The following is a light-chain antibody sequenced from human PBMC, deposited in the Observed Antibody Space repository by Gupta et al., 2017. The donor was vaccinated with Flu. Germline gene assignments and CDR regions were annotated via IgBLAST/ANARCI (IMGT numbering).Light chain of an antibody. CDR1: QDISNY. Sequence: DIQMTQSPSSLSASVGDRVTITCQASQDISNYLNWYQQKPGKAPKLLIYDASNLETGVPSRFSGSGSGTDFTFTISSLQPEDIATYYCQQEDNLPSTFGGGTKVEIK. CDR3: QQEDNLPST. J-gene: IGKJ4*01. CDR2: DAS. V-gene: IGKV1-33*01.